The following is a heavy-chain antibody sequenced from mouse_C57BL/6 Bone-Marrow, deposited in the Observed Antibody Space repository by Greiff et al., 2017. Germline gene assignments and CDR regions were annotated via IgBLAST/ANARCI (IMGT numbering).Heavy chain of an antibody. V-gene: IGHV1-9*01. CDR2: ILPGSGST. CDR1: GYTFTGYW. Sequence: QVQLKQSGAELMKPGASVKLSCKATGYTFTGYWIEWVRQRPGHGLEWIGEILPGSGSTNYNEKFKGKATFTADKTSNTAYMQLSSLTTEDSAIYYCAILYYDYDREYYFDYWGQGTTLTVSS. CDR3: AILYYDYDREYYFDY. D-gene: IGHD2-4*01. J-gene: IGHJ2*01.